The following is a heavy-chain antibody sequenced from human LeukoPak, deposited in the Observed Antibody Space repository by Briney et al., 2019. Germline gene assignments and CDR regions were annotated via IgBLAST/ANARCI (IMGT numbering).Heavy chain of an antibody. Sequence: GRSLRLSCAASGFTFDDYAMHWVRQAPGKGLEWVSGISWNSGSIGYADSVKGRFTISRDNAKNSLYLQMNSLRAEDTALYYCAKSRPNGQDFDYWGQGTLVTVSS. CDR1: GFTFDDYA. V-gene: IGHV3-9*01. D-gene: IGHD1-1*01. CDR2: ISWNSGSI. CDR3: AKSRPNGQDFDY. J-gene: IGHJ4*02.